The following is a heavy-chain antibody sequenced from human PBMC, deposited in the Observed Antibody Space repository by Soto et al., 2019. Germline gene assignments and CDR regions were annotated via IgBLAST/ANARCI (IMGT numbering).Heavy chain of an antibody. CDR1: GGSFSGYY. V-gene: IGHV4-34*01. Sequence: QVQLQQWGAGLLKPSETLSLTCAVYGGSFSGYYWSWIRQPPGKGLEWIGEINHSGSTNYNPSLKSRVTISVDTSKNQFSLKLSSVTAADTAVYYCARYLGDYDSSGYYYYYGMDAW. D-gene: IGHD3-22*01. CDR3: ARYLGDYDSSGYYYYYGMDA. CDR2: INHSGST. J-gene: IGHJ6*01.